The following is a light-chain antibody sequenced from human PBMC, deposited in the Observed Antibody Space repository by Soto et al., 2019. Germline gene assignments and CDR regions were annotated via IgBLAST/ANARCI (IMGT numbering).Light chain of an antibody. J-gene: IGLJ1*01. CDR1: SSDVGGYNY. Sequence: QSALTQPASVSGSPGQSITISCTGTSSDVGGYNYVSWYQQHPGKAPKLMIYDVSNRPSGVSNRFSGSKSGNTASLTISGPQTEDEADYYCSSYTSSSTLPFGTGTKVTVL. CDR2: DVS. CDR3: SSYTSSSTLP. V-gene: IGLV2-14*01.